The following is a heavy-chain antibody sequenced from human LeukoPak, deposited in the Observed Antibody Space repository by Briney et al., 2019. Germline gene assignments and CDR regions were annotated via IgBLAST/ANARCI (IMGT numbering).Heavy chain of an antibody. CDR3: ARGLTMVRGVIVGRPLNY. CDR2: MNPNSGNT. CDR1: GYTFTSYD. J-gene: IGHJ4*02. V-gene: IGHV1-8*01. D-gene: IGHD3-10*01. Sequence: ASVKVSCKASGYTFTSYDINWVRQATGQGLEWMGWMNPNSGNTGYAQKFQGRVTMTRNTSISTAYMELSSLRSEDTAVYYCARGLTMVRGVIVGRPLNYWGQGTLVTVSS.